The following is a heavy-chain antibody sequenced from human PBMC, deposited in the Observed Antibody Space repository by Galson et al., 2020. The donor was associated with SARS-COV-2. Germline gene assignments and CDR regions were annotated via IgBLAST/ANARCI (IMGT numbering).Heavy chain of an antibody. J-gene: IGHJ4*02. D-gene: IGHD1-26*01. V-gene: IGHV3-33*01. CDR2: IWYDGSNK. Sequence: GGSLRLSCAASGFTFSSYGMHWVRQAPGKGLEWVAVIWYDGSNKYYADSVKGRFTISRDNSKNTLYLQMNSLRAEDTAVYYCARDFQVEATAVEIDYWGQGTLVSVSS. CDR1: GFTFSSYG. CDR3: ARDFQVEATAVEIDY.